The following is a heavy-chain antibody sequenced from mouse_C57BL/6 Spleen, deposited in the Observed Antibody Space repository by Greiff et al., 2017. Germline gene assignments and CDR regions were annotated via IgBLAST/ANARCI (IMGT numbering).Heavy chain of an antibody. CDR2: ISGGGGNT. D-gene: IGHD1-1*01. Sequence: EVQVVESGGGLVKPGGSLKLSCAASGFTFSSYTMSWVRQTPEKRLEWVATISGGGGNTYYPDSVKGRFTISRDNAKNTLYLQMSSLRSEDTALYYCARHHYYGSSYAMDYWGQGTSVTVSS. CDR1: GFTFSSYT. CDR3: ARHHYYGSSYAMDY. V-gene: IGHV5-9*01. J-gene: IGHJ4*01.